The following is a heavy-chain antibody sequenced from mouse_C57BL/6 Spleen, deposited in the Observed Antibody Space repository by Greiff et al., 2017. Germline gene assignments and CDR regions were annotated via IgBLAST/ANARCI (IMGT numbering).Heavy chain of an antibody. Sequence: EVNLVGSGGGLVKPGGSLKLSCAASGFTFSDYGMHWVRQAPEKGLEWVAYISSGSSTIYYADTVKGRFTITRDNAKNTLFLQMTSLRSEDTAMYDCARGDYDAWFAYWGQGTLVGVSA. D-gene: IGHD2-4*01. V-gene: IGHV5-17*01. J-gene: IGHJ3*01. CDR2: ISSGSSTI. CDR1: GFTFSDYG. CDR3: ARGDYDAWFAY.